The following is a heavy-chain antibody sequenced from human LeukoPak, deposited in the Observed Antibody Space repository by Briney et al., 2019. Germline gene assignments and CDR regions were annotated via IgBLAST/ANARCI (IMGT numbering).Heavy chain of an antibody. CDR1: GFTFSSFE. D-gene: IGHD3-22*01. CDR3: ARSSGSYRPFDS. J-gene: IGHJ4*02. Sequence: GRSLRLSCAASGFTFSSFEVNWVGQAPGKGLEWISHISHTFDIKYADSVKGRFTISRDNAKNSQYLQMTSLRAQDTGIYYCARSSGSYRPFDSWGQGTLIIVSS. V-gene: IGHV3-48*03. CDR2: ISHTFDI.